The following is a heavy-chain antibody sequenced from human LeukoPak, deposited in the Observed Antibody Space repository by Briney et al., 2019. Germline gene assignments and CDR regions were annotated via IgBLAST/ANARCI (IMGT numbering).Heavy chain of an antibody. D-gene: IGHD1-1*01. CDR3: AKVGDNWDFDY. Sequence: GGSLRLSCAASGFTFSSYAMSWVRQAPGKGLEWVSAISGSGGSTYYADSVKGQFTISRDNSKNTLYLQMNSLTTEDTAVYYCAKVGDNWDFDYWGQGTLVTVSS. CDR2: ISGSGGST. J-gene: IGHJ4*02. V-gene: IGHV3-23*01. CDR1: GFTFSSYA.